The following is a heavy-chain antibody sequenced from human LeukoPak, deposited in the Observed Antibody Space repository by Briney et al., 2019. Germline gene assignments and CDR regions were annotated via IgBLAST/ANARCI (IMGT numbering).Heavy chain of an antibody. D-gene: IGHD3-22*01. CDR2: ITSNGNSV. CDR1: GFTFSDYY. J-gene: IGHJ4*02. CDR3: ARDIRVTMN. V-gene: IGHV3-11*04. Sequence: KRGGSLRLSCAASGFTFSDYYMGWIRQAPGKGLEWVSYITSNGNSVYYAASVKGRFTISRDNAKNSLYLQVNSLTAEDTAVYYCARDIRVTMNWGQGTLVTVSS.